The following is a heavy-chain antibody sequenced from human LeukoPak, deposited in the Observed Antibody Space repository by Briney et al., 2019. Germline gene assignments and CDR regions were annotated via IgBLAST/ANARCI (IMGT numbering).Heavy chain of an antibody. CDR2: ISYDGCNK. J-gene: IGHJ4*02. V-gene: IGHV3-30-3*01. Sequence: GGSLRLSCAASGFTFDDYAMHWVRQAPGKGLEWVAVISYDGCNKYYADSVKGRFTISRDNSKNTLYLQMNSLRAEDTAVYYCARDSLIAVAGTGHYFDYWGQGTLVTVSS. CDR3: ARDSLIAVAGTGHYFDY. CDR1: GFTFDDYA. D-gene: IGHD6-19*01.